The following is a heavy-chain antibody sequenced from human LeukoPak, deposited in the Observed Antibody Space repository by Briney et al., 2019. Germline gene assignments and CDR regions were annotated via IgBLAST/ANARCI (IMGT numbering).Heavy chain of an antibody. D-gene: IGHD2-15*01. V-gene: IGHV3-30*04. CDR1: GFTFSSYA. CDR2: ISYDGSNK. Sequence: GRSLRLSCAASGFTFSSYAMHWVRQAPGKGLEWVAVISYDGSNKYYADSVKGRFTISRDNSKNTLYLQMNSLRAEDTAVYYCARDLGYCSGGSCYFQYYFDYWGQGTLVTVSS. CDR3: ARDLGYCSGGSCYFQYYFDY. J-gene: IGHJ4*02.